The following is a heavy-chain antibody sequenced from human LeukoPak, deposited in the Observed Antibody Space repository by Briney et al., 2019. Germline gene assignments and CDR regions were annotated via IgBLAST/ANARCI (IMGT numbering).Heavy chain of an antibody. J-gene: IGHJ6*02. Sequence: GGSLRLSCAASGFTFSSYAMSWVRQAPGKGLEWVSAISGSGGSTYYADSVKGRFTISRDNSKNTLYLQMNSLRAEDTAVYYCARRGGYCSSTSCYDWGFYYYYYGMDVWGQGTTVTVSS. CDR2: ISGSGGST. CDR1: GFTFSSYA. D-gene: IGHD2-2*01. V-gene: IGHV3-23*01. CDR3: ARRGGYCSSTSCYDWGFYYYYYGMDV.